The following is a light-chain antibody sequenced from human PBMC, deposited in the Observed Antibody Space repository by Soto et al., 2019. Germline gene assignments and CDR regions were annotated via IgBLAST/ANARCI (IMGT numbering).Light chain of an antibody. Sequence: DIQLTQSPSFLSASVGGRVTITCRASQGISSYLAWFQQNPGKAPKLLIFAASTLQSGVPSRFSGIGSGTEFTLTISSLQPEDFATYYCQQLNSYPQTFGQGTKV. CDR2: AAS. CDR1: QGISSY. CDR3: QQLNSYPQT. V-gene: IGKV1-9*01. J-gene: IGKJ1*01.